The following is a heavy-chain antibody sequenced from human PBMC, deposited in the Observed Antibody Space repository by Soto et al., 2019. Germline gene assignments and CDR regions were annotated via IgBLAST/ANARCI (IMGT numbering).Heavy chain of an antibody. J-gene: IGHJ3*02. V-gene: IGHV3-23*01. CDR1: GFTFSSYT. CDR2: ISGSGGST. Sequence: EVQLLESGGGLVQPGGSLRLSCAASGFTFSSYTMSWVRQAPGKGLEWVSAISGSGGSTYYADSVKGRFTISRDNSKNTLYLQMNSLRAEDTAVYYCATVEMAPDGAFDIWGQGTMVTVSS. D-gene: IGHD5-12*01. CDR3: ATVEMAPDGAFDI.